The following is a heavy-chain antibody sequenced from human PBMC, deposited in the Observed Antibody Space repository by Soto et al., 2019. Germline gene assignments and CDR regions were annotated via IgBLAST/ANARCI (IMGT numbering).Heavy chain of an antibody. V-gene: IGHV3-23*01. CDR2: ISASGGNT. Sequence: GGSLRLSXAASAFTFGSYAMSWVRQAPGKGLEWVSSISASGGNTYYADSVKGRFTISRGNSKNTLYLQMNSLRAEDTAVYYCAKSGSHSYFDYWGQGTLVTVSS. CDR3: AKSGSHSYFDY. J-gene: IGHJ4*02. CDR1: AFTFGSYA. D-gene: IGHD3-10*01.